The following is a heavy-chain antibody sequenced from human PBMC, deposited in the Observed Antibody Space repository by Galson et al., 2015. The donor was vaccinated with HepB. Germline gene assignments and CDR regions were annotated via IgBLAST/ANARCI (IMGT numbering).Heavy chain of an antibody. J-gene: IGHJ6*02. CDR3: SRDLYDILTGSRLRGYDHFGMDV. D-gene: IGHD3-9*01. V-gene: IGHV1-2*02. CDR2: VNPNSGAT. CDR1: GYTFTNFY. Sequence: SVKVSCKASGYTFTNFYIHWVRQVPGQGPECMGWVNPNSGATTYTPKFQDRLTMTRDTSLRTVYMELNRLTSDDTAIYYCSRDLYDILTGSRLRGYDHFGMDVWGQGTRVTVSS.